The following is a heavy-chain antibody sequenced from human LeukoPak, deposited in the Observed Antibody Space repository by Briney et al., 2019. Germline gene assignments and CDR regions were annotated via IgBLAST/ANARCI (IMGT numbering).Heavy chain of an antibody. CDR2: ISAGGGGT. CDR3: AYFDSSGYYYGRLRY. J-gene: IGHJ4*02. CDR1: RFTFSSHA. D-gene: IGHD3-22*01. V-gene: IGHV3-23*01. Sequence: PGGSLRLSCAASRFTFSSHAMSWVRQTPGKGLEWVSSISAGGGGTHYADSVKGRFTISRDNSKSTLYLQMNSLRAEDTAVYFCAYFDSSGYYYGRLRYWGQGTPVTVSS.